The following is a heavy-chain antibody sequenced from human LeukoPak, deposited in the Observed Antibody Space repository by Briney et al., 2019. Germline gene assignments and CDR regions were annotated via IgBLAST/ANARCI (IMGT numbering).Heavy chain of an antibody. CDR1: GFTFSSFG. CDR2: ISYDGTNK. J-gene: IGHJ4*02. CDR3: AKDVTRIRVTTGGF. V-gene: IGHV3-30*18. Sequence: PGGSLRLSCAASGFTFSSFGMHWVRQAPGKGLEWVAIISYDGTNKYYVDSVKGRFTISRDDSKNTVYLQMNRLRAEDTAVYYCAKDVTRIRVTTGGFWGQGTLVSVSS. D-gene: IGHD4-17*01.